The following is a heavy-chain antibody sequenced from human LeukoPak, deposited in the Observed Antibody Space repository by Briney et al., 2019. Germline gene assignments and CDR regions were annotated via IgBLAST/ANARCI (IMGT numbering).Heavy chain of an antibody. V-gene: IGHV1-8*02. J-gene: IGHJ5*02. CDR1: GYTFTSYA. CDR2: MNPNSGNT. D-gene: IGHD6-19*01. Sequence: GASVKVSCKASGYTFTSYAMNWVRQAPGQGLEWMGWMNPNSGNTGYAQKFQGRVTMTRNTSISTAYMELSSLRSEDTAVYYCASRYSSGWDPFTAWFDPWGQGTLVTVSS. CDR3: ASRYSSGWDPFTAWFDP.